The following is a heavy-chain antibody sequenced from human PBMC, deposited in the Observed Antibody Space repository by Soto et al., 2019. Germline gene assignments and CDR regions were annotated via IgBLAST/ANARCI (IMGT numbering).Heavy chain of an antibody. J-gene: IGHJ5*02. Sequence: GSLRLSCAASGFTFPSYTMSWVRQAPGKGLEWVSYISGGSSVIKYADSVKGRFTISRDNAKNSLYLQMNSLRADDTAVYYCAGDGDLTPFDPWGQGTLVTVSS. CDR1: GFTFPSYT. D-gene: IGHD2-21*02. CDR3: AGDGDLTPFDP. V-gene: IGHV3-48*01. CDR2: ISGGSSVI.